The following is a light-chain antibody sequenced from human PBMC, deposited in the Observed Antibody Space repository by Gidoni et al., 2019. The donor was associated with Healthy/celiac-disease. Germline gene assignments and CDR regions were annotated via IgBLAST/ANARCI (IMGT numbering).Light chain of an antibody. J-gene: IGKJ2*01. CDR1: QSVSSN. CDR3: QQYNNWRAYT. V-gene: IGKV3-15*01. CDR2: GVS. Sequence: EILMTQSPATLSVSPGERATLSCRASQSVSSNLAWYQQKPGQAPRLLIYGVSNRATGIPGRFSGSGSGTEFTLTISSLQSEDFAVYYCQQYNNWRAYTFGQGTNLEIK.